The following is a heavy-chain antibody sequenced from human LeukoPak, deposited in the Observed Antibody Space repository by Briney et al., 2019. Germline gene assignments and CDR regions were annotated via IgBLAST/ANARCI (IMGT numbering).Heavy chain of an antibody. V-gene: IGHV1-18*01. Sequence: ASVKVSCKASGHTFTSYGISWVRQAPGQGLEWMGWISAYNGNTNYAQKLQGRVTMTTDTSTSTAYMELRSLRSDDTAVYYCARVGNVAATPPVTFDPWGQGTLVTVSS. CDR3: ARVGNVAATPPVTFDP. D-gene: IGHD2-15*01. CDR2: ISAYNGNT. J-gene: IGHJ5*02. CDR1: GHTFTSYG.